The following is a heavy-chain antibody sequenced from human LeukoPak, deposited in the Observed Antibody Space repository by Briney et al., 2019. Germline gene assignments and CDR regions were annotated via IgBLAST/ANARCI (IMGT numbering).Heavy chain of an antibody. CDR1: GYTFTSYG. J-gene: IGHJ4*02. CDR2: ISAYNGNT. D-gene: IGHD3-3*01. V-gene: IGHV1-18*01. Sequence: GASVKVSCKASGYTFTSYGISWVRQAPGQGLEWMGWISAYNGNTNYAQKFQGRVTMTEDTSTDTAYMELSSLRSEDTAVYYCATGPPVTIFGVVIITPYDYWGQGTLVTVSS. CDR3: ATGPPVTIFGVVIITPYDY.